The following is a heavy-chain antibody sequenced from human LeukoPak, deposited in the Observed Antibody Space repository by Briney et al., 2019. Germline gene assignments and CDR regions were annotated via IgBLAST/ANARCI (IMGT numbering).Heavy chain of an antibody. V-gene: IGHV3-48*02. CDR1: GFTFSGYS. D-gene: IGHD3-10*01. Sequence: GGSLRLSCAASGFTFSGYSMNWVRRAPRRGLEWVSYISSGSSTIYYADSVKGRFTISRDNARNSLYLQMNSLRDEDTAVFYCARPQPMYGSGTYYNPFDYWGQGTLVTVSS. CDR3: ARPQPMYGSGTYYNPFDY. J-gene: IGHJ4*02. CDR2: ISSGSSTI.